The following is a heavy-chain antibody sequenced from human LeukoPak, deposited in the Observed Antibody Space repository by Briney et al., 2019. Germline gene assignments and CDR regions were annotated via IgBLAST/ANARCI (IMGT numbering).Heavy chain of an antibody. CDR2: IYYSGST. CDR3: ARGGNWFDP. CDR1: GGSINSGGYN. J-gene: IGHJ5*02. Sequence: TLSLTCTVSGGSINSGGYNWSWIRQHPGKGLEWIGYIYYSGSTYYNPSLKSRVTISVDTSKNQFSLKLSSVTAADTAVYYCARGGNWFDPWGQGTLVTVSS. V-gene: IGHV4-31*03.